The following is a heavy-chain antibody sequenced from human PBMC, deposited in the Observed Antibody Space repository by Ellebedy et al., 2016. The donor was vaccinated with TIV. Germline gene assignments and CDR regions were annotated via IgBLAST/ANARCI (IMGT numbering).Heavy chain of an antibody. CDR2: IKSDGSIT. CDR3: AREEGDCSGGRCHYYFDY. J-gene: IGHJ4*02. CDR1: GFTFSSYW. Sequence: GGSLRLSXAASGFTFSSYWMHWVRQPLGKGLVWVSRIKSDGSITNYADSVKGRFTISRDNSKNTLYLQMNSLRAEDTAVYYCAREEGDCSGGRCHYYFDYWGQGTLVTVSS. D-gene: IGHD2-15*01. V-gene: IGHV3-74*01.